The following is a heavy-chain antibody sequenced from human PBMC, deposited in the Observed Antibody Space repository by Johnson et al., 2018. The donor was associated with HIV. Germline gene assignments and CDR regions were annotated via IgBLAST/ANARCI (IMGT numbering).Heavy chain of an antibody. CDR1: GFTFSDHG. CDR3: AKDVGGWELVLDAFDI. D-gene: IGHD1-26*01. V-gene: IGHV3-33*06. CDR2: MWYDGSNK. Sequence: VHLVESGGGVVQPGRSVRLSCAASGFTFSDHGMHWVRQAPGKGLEWVGGMWYDGSNKYYADSVKGRFTISRDNSKNTLYLQMNSLRAEDTAVYYCAKDVGGWELVLDAFDIWGQGTMVTVSS. J-gene: IGHJ3*02.